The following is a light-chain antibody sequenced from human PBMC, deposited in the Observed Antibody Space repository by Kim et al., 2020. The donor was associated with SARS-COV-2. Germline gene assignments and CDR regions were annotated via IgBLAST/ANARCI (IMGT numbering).Light chain of an antibody. CDR3: QVWDSSSDHPV. CDR2: YDS. Sequence: APGQTARITCGGNNIGSKSVHWYQQKPGQAPVLVIYYDSDRPSGIPERFSVSNSGNTATLTISRVEAGDEADYYCQVWDSSSDHPVFGGGTQLTVL. J-gene: IGLJ3*02. CDR1: NIGSKS. V-gene: IGLV3-21*04.